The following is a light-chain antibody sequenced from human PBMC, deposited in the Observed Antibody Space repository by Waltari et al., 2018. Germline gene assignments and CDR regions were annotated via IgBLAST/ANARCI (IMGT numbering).Light chain of an antibody. CDR2: LAT. J-gene: IGKJ2*01. Sequence: IVMTQSPLPLPVTPGEPAPIPCRASQSLLHRNGYNYLDWYLQKPGQSPQLLIYLATTRASGVPDRFSGDASGTQFTLRISRVEAEDVGVYYCMQARQTPYTFGQGTKLEIK. CDR1: QSLLHRNGYNY. CDR3: MQARQTPYT. V-gene: IGKV2-28*01.